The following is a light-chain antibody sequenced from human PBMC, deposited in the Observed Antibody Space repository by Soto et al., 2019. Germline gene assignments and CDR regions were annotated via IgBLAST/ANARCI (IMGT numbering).Light chain of an antibody. CDR2: GAS. CDR3: QQYATSPFT. CDR1: QSVGSSY. Sequence: EIVLTQSPGTLSLSPGERATLSCRASQSVGSSYLAWYQQKPGQAPRGLIYGASSRATGIPDRFSGSGSGTAFTLTISRLEPEDFAVYYCQQYATSPFTFGPGTKVDIK. V-gene: IGKV3-20*01. J-gene: IGKJ3*01.